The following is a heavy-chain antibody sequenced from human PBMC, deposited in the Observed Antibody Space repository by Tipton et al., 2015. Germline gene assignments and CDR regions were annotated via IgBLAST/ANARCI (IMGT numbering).Heavy chain of an antibody. J-gene: IGHJ4*02. CDR3: ARGGDSSGYYFGGYFDY. V-gene: IGHV1-69*01. CDR2: IIPLFGTT. Sequence: QVQLVQSGAEVKKPGSSVKVSCKASGDTFTYYAFNWVRQAPGQGLEWMGGIIPLFGTTDYAQRFQGRVTITADESTSTAYMEMSSLQSDDTAVYYCARGGDSSGYYFGGYFDYWGQGTQVTVSA. D-gene: IGHD3-22*01. CDR1: GDTFTYYA.